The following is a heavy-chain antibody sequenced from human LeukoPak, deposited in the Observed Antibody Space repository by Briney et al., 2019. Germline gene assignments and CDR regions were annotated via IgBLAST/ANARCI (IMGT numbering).Heavy chain of an antibody. CDR2: ISYSGST. Sequence: SETLSLTCTVSGGSISSYYWSWIRQPPGKGLEWIGYISYSGSTRYNPSLESRVTISVDTSKNQFSLNLSSVTAADTAVYYCARGSGAARPNFDYWGQGTLVTVSS. CDR1: GGSISSYY. V-gene: IGHV4-59*01. CDR3: ARGSGAARPNFDY. J-gene: IGHJ4*02. D-gene: IGHD6-6*01.